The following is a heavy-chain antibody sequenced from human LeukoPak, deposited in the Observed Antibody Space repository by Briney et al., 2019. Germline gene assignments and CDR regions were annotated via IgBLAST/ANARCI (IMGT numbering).Heavy chain of an antibody. D-gene: IGHD3-10*01. CDR1: GFTFSSYA. CDR2: ISYDGSNK. CDR3: ARGNLWFGESYPDY. V-gene: IGHV3-30-3*01. Sequence: HPGGSLRLSCAASGFTFSSYAIHWVRQAPGKGLEWVAVISYDGSNKYYADSVKGRFTISRDNSKNTLYLQMNSLRAEDTAVYYCARGNLWFGESYPDYWGQGTLVTVSS. J-gene: IGHJ4*02.